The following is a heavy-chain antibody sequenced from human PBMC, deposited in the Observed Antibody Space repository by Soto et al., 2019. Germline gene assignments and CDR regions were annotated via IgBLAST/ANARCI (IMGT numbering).Heavy chain of an antibody. J-gene: IGHJ4*02. CDR1: GFALGKYT. CDR3: ARDREPDGIWTFDS. V-gene: IGHV3-23*01. Sequence: GGSLRLSCAASGFALGKYTMGWVRQAPGKGLEWVAESYSTGGTEYADSVKGRFTISRDNSKNTLFLQMNSLGVEDTALYYCARDREPDGIWTFDSWGQGTLVTVSS. CDR2: SYSTGGT. D-gene: IGHD3-9*01.